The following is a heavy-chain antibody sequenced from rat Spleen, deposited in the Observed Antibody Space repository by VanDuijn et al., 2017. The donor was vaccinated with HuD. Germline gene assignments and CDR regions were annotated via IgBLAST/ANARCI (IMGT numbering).Heavy chain of an antibody. J-gene: IGHJ4*01. CDR2: ISTGGGNT. Sequence: EVQLVDHGGGLVQPGRSLKLSCAPSGFTFSIYGMAWVRQAPTKGLEWVASISTGGGNTYYRDSVKGRFTISRDNAKSTLYLQMDSLRSEDTATYYCARHYGGYSEYVMDAWGQGASVTVSS. V-gene: IGHV5S13*01. CDR1: GFTFSIYG. CDR3: ARHYGGYSEYVMDA. D-gene: IGHD1-11*01.